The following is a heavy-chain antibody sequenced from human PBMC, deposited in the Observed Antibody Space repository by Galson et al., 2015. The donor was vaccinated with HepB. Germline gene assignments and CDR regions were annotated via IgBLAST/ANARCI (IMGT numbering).Heavy chain of an antibody. CDR1: GYSFTSYW. CDR3: ARQDYGDLYFDY. D-gene: IGHD4-17*01. CDR2: IDPSDSYT. V-gene: IGHV5-10-1*01. Sequence: QSGAEVKKPGESLRISCKGSGYSFTSYWISWVRQMPGKGLEWMGRIDPSDSYTNYSPSFRGHVTISADKSISTAYLQWSSLKASDTAMYYCARQDYGDLYFDYWGQGTLVTVSS. J-gene: IGHJ4*02.